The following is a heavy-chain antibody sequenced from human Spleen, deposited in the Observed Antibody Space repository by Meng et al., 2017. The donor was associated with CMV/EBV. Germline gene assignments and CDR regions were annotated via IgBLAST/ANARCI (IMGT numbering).Heavy chain of an antibody. D-gene: IGHD6-19*01. V-gene: IGHV3-30-3*01. CDR2: ISYDGNNK. J-gene: IGHJ4*02. CDR3: AGGIFTSGWDYFDY. Sequence: GGSLRLSCVASGFPFSTYAMSWVRQAPGKGLEWVALISYDGNNKYYADSVKGRFTFSRDNSKNIMYLQMNSLTPEDTAVYYCAGGIFTSGWDYFDYWGQGTLVTVSS. CDR1: GFPFSTYA.